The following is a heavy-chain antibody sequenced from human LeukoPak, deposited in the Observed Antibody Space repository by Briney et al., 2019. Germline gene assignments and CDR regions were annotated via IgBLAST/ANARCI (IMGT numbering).Heavy chain of an antibody. V-gene: IGHV1-8*03. Sequence: ASVKVSCKASGYTFTSYGISWVRQATGQGLEWMGWTNPNSGNTGYAQKFQGRVTITRNTSISTAYMELSSLRSEDTAVYYCARCGYYYDSSGYYSYYYYYMDVWGKGTTVTVSS. D-gene: IGHD3-22*01. J-gene: IGHJ6*03. CDR2: TNPNSGNT. CDR3: ARCGYYYDSSGYYSYYYYYMDV. CDR1: GYTFTSYG.